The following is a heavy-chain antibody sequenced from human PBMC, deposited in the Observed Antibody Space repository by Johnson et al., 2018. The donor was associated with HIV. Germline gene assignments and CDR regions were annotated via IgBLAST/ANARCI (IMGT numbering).Heavy chain of an antibody. Sequence: QVQLVESGGGLVKPGRSLRLSCAASGFTFSDYYMSWIRQAPGKGLEWVSYISSSGSSIYYADSVKGRFTISRDNAKNSLYLQMNSLRVEDTAVYYCAKDTASAYGHSLPTFDIWSQGTKVPVSS. V-gene: IGHV3-11*04. CDR2: ISSSGSSI. J-gene: IGHJ3*02. D-gene: IGHD4-17*01. CDR3: AKDTASAYGHSLPTFDI. CDR1: GFTFSDYY.